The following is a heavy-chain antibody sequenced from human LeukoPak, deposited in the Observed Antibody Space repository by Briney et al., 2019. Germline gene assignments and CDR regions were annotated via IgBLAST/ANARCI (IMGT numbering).Heavy chain of an antibody. J-gene: IGHJ6*02. CDR2: IFGSGGAI. CDR3: AREAAGPRWGGNYYGMDV. CDR1: GFTFNTYA. Sequence: PGGSLRLSCAASGFTFNTYAMAWVRQAPGKGLEWVSHIFGSGGAIYYADSVKGRFTISRDNAKNSLYLQVNSLRADDTAVYYCAREAAGPRWGGNYYGMDVWGQGTTVTVSS. D-gene: IGHD2-15*01. V-gene: IGHV3-48*03.